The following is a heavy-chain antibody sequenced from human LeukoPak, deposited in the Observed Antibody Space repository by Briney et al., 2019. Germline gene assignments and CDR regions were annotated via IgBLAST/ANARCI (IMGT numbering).Heavy chain of an antibody. D-gene: IGHD4-17*01. CDR3: ARANGDYNDHYYYGMDV. J-gene: IGHJ6*02. CDR1: GFTFSDYY. Sequence: GGSLRLSCAASGFTFSDYYMSWIRQAPGKGLEWVSYISSSGSTIYYADSVTGRFTISRDNAKNSLYLQMNSLRAEDTAVYYCARANGDYNDHYYYGMDVWGQGTTVTVSS. CDR2: ISSSGSTI. V-gene: IGHV3-11*01.